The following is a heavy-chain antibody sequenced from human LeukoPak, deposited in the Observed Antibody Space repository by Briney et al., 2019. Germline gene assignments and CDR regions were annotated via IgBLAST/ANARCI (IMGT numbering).Heavy chain of an antibody. V-gene: IGHV3-7*01. Sequence: GGSLRLSCAASGFTFSSYWISWVRQAPGKGLEWVANIKQDGSEKYYVDSVKGRFTISRDNAKNSLYLQMNSLRAEDTAVYYCARYSSSWAVFDYWGQGTLVTVSS. CDR2: IKQDGSEK. D-gene: IGHD6-13*01. CDR1: GFTFSSYW. J-gene: IGHJ4*02. CDR3: ARYSSSWAVFDY.